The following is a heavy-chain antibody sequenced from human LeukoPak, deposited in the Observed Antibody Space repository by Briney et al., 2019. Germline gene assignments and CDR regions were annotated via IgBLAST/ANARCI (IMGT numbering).Heavy chain of an antibody. CDR2: ISSNGGST. V-gene: IGHV3-64*01. CDR3: AREKGNGWYSGGFDY. Sequence: PGGSLRLSCAASGFTFSSYAMHWVRQAPGKGLEYVSAISSNGGSTYYANSVKGRFTISRDNSKNTLYLQMNSLRAEDTAVYYCAREKGNGWYSGGFDYWGQGTLVTVSS. CDR1: GFTFSSYA. J-gene: IGHJ4*02. D-gene: IGHD6-19*01.